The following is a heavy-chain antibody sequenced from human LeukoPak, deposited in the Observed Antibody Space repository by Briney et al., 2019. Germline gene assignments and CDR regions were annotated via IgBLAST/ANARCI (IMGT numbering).Heavy chain of an antibody. CDR1: GYTFTSYY. CDR2: INPSGGST. D-gene: IGHD3-10*01. Sequence: ASVKVSCTASGYTFTSYYMHWVRQAPGQGLEWMGIINPSGGSTSYAQKFQGRVTMTRDTSTSTVYMELSSLRSEDTAVYYCARDQKDYYGSGSYDYWGQGTLVTVSS. CDR3: ARDQKDYYGSGSYDY. V-gene: IGHV1-46*01. J-gene: IGHJ4*02.